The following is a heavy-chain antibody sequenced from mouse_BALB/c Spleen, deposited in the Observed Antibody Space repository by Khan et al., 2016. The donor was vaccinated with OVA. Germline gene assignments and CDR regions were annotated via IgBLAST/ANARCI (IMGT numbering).Heavy chain of an antibody. Sequence: QVQLQQSGAELVKPGASVKMSCKASGYTFTSYTMHWVKQRPGQGLEWIGYINPSSGYTKSNQTFKDKATLTADKSSSTAYMQLSTLTSEDSAVYSCARKSTRAAYWGQGTTLTVSS. V-gene: IGHV1-4*01. CDR1: GYTFTSYT. CDR3: ARKSTRAAY. D-gene: IGHD3-1*01. J-gene: IGHJ2*01. CDR2: INPSSGYT.